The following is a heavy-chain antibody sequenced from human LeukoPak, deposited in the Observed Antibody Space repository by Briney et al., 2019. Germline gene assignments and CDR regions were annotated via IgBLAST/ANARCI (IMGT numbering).Heavy chain of an antibody. Sequence: GGSLRLSCVASGFTFYNYAMSWVRQAPGKGLEWVSALIDSGDTTYYADSVKGRFTISRDNSKNTLFLQMNSLTAEDTAIYYCVKEGGSFLTWFDSWGQGSLVTVSS. CDR1: GFTFYNYA. CDR2: LIDSGDTT. J-gene: IGHJ5*01. D-gene: IGHD2-15*01. V-gene: IGHV3-23*01. CDR3: VKEGGSFLTWFDS.